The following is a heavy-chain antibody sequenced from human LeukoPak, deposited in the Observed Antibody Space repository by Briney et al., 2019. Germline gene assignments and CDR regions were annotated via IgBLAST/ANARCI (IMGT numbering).Heavy chain of an antibody. CDR2: ISWNSGSI. CDR3: ARDPSPLWFGEYDDY. J-gene: IGHJ4*02. D-gene: IGHD3-10*01. Sequence: PGRSLRLSCAASGFTFDDYAMHWVRQAPGKGLEWVSGISWNSGSIGYADSVKGRFTISRDNAKNSLYLQMNSLRAEDTAVYYCARDPSPLWFGEYDDYWGQGTLVTVSS. CDR1: GFTFDDYA. V-gene: IGHV3-9*01.